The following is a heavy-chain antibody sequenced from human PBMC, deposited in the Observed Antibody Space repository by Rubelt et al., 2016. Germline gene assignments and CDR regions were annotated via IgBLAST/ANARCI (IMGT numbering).Heavy chain of an antibody. V-gene: IGHV3-NL1*01. CDR3: VFDF. Sequence: QVQLVESGGGVVQPGRSLRLSCAASGFTFSSYGMHWVRQAPGKGLELVSALSGSGGRTYYADSVKGRFHISRDNSRNTLYLQMNSLRAEDTALYYCVFDFWGQGTRVTVSS. CDR2: LSGSGGRT. J-gene: IGHJ4*02. CDR1: GFTFSSYG.